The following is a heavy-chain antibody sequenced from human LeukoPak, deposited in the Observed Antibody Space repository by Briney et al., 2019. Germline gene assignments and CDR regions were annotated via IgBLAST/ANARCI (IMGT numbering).Heavy chain of an antibody. CDR2: INGSGVIT. D-gene: IGHD5-12*01. Sequence: GGSLRLSCAPSGFTFSNYAMNWVRQAPGKGLEWVSGINGSGVITYYADSVKGRFTISRDNAKNSLYLQMDSLRAEDTAVYYCARGYLIVATRGYYYSYMDVWGKGTTVTVSS. V-gene: IGHV3-23*01. CDR1: GFTFSNYA. CDR3: ARGYLIVATRGYYYSYMDV. J-gene: IGHJ6*03.